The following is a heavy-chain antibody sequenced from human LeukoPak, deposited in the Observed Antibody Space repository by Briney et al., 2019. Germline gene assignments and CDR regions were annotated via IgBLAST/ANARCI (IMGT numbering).Heavy chain of an antibody. D-gene: IGHD6-13*01. J-gene: IGHJ1*01. CDR1: GFTFSSYA. V-gene: IGHV3-23*01. CDR3: ASFSSSWFNGYLHH. Sequence: PGGSLRLSCVDSGFTFSSYAMSWVRQAPGKGLEWVSGISGSAGSTYYADSVKGRFTISRDNSKNTLYLQMNSLRAEDTAEYYCASFSSSWFNGYLHHWGQGTLVTVSS. CDR2: ISGSAGST.